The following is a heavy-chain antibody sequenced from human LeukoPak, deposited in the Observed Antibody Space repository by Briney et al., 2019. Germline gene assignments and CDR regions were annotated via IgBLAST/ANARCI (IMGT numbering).Heavy chain of an antibody. CDR2: ISYDGSNK. CDR3: AKESGSYRPTLYFDY. CDR1: GFTFSSYG. V-gene: IGHV3-30*18. J-gene: IGHJ4*02. Sequence: PGGSLRLSCAASGFTFSSYGMHWVRQAPGKGLEWVAVISYDGSNKYYADSVKGRFTISRDNSKNTLYLQMSSLRAEDTAVYYCAKESGSYRPTLYFDYWGQGTLVTVSS. D-gene: IGHD1-26*01.